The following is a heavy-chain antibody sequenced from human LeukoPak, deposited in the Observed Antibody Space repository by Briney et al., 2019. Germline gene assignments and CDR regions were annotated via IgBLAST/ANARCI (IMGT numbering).Heavy chain of an antibody. CDR3: ARDLEIVATRWFDP. Sequence: SETMSLTCTVSGYSISSGYYWGWIRQPPGKGLEWIGSIYHSGSTYYSPSLKSRVTISVDTSKNQFSLKLSSVTAADTAVYYCARDLEIVATRWFDPWGQGTLVTVSS. D-gene: IGHD5-12*01. J-gene: IGHJ5*02. CDR2: IYHSGST. CDR1: GYSISSGYY. V-gene: IGHV4-38-2*02.